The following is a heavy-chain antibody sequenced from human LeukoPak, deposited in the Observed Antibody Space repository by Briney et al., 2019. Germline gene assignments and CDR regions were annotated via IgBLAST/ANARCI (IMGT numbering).Heavy chain of an antibody. CDR2: IYYNGKT. J-gene: IGHJ3*02. CDR3: ARDSGRYDFWSGQTLDAFDI. D-gene: IGHD3-3*01. V-gene: IGHV4-39*07. CDR1: GGSVSTKDFY. Sequence: SETLSLTCSVSGGSVSTKDFYWAWIRQSPGKGLEWIGSIYYNGKTFYNPSLKSRFTMSVDTSKSQFSLRLSSVTAADTAVYYCARDSGRYDFWSGQTLDAFDIWGQGTMVTVSS.